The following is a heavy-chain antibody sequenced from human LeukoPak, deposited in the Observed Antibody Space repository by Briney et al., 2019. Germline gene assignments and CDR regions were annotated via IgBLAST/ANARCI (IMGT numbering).Heavy chain of an antibody. J-gene: IGHJ6*01. CDR2: INLNTVGP. D-gene: IGHD1-1*01. CDR3: ARDLQLNRRGKWYYYYGMDG. Sequence: ALVKFPVKAFGYTFPAYYMHWVRQAPGQGLNGLGWINLNTVGPNYAQQSQGRVTMTRGTSISTASMELSSLRSDDTAVYYCARDLQLNRRGKWYYYYGMDGWGQGTTVTVSA. V-gene: IGHV1-2*02. CDR1: GYTFPAYY.